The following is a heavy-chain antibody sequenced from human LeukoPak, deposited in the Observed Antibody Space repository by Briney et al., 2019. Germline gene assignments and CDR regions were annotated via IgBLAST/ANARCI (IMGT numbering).Heavy chain of an antibody. CDR3: ARGVRKTSSWFFPGPGFDY. CDR2: IYYSGST. J-gene: IGHJ4*02. CDR1: GGSISSYY. D-gene: IGHD6-13*01. V-gene: IGHV4-59*08. Sequence: SVTLSLTCTVSGGSISSYYWSWIRQPPGKGLEWIGYIYYSGSTNYNPSLKSRVTISVDTSKNQFSLKLSSVTAADTAVYYCARGVRKTSSWFFPGPGFDYWGQGTLVTVSS.